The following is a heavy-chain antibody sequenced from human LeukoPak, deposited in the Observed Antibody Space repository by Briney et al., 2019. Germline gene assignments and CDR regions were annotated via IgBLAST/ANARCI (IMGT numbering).Heavy chain of an antibody. CDR1: GGSISSYY. D-gene: IGHD3-3*01. CDR3: ARDGSGYYGYFDL. CDR2: IYYSGST. J-gene: IGHJ2*01. V-gene: IGHV4-59*01. Sequence: SETQSLTCTVSGGSISSYYWSWIRQPPGKGLEWIGYIYYSGSTNYNPSLRSRVTISVDTSKNQFSLKLSSVTAADTAVYYCARDGSGYYGYFDLWGRGTLVTVSS.